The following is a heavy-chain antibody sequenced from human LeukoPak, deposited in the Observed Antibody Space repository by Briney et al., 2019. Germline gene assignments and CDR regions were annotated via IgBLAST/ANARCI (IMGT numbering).Heavy chain of an antibody. CDR1: GYTFTSYD. V-gene: IGHV1-8*01. CDR3: ARGNRGADAFDI. D-gene: IGHD2/OR15-2a*01. J-gene: IGHJ3*02. CDR2: MHPNSGNT. Sequence: ASVKVSCKASGYTFTSYDINWVRQATGLGLEWMGWMHPNSGNTGYAQKFQGRVTMTRNTSISTAYMELSSLRSEDTAVYYCARGNRGADAFDIWGQGTMVTVSS.